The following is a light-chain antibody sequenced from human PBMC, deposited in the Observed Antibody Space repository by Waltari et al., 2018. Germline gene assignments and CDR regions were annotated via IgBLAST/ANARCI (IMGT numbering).Light chain of an antibody. CDR3: QQYGSSPPT. Sequence: IVLTQSPGTLTSSPGERATLSCRASQSITNNYLAWYQQKPGQAPRLLIYGASSRATGIPDRFSGSGSGTDFTLTISRLEPEDCAVYVCQQYGSSPPTFGQGTKVEIK. CDR1: QSITNNY. J-gene: IGKJ1*01. CDR2: GAS. V-gene: IGKV3-20*01.